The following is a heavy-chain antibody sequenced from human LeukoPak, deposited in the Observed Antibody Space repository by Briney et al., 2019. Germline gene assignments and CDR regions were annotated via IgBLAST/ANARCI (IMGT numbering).Heavy chain of an antibody. V-gene: IGHV3-48*04. Sequence: GGSLRLSCAASGFTFSSYSIDWVRQAPGKGLEWLSYISSSSSTIYFADSVKGRFTISRDNAKNSAYLHMNSLSAEDTAVYYCARVWSSGYTKDYWGQGTLVTVS. J-gene: IGHJ4*02. CDR3: ARVWSSGYTKDY. D-gene: IGHD3-22*01. CDR2: ISSSSSTI. CDR1: GFTFSSYS.